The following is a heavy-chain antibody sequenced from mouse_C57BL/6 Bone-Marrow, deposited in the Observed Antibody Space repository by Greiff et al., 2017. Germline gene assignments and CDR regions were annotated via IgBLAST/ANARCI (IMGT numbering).Heavy chain of an antibody. CDR1: GFTFSDYY. Sequence: DVNVVESEGGLVQPGSSMKLSCTASGFTFSDYYMAWVRQVPEKGLEWVANINYDGSSTYYLDSLKSRFIISRDNAKNILYLQMSSLKSEDTATYYCAVTHYAMDYWGQGTSVTVSS. CDR2: INYDGSST. D-gene: IGHD2-3*01. CDR3: AVTHYAMDY. J-gene: IGHJ4*01. V-gene: IGHV5-16*01.